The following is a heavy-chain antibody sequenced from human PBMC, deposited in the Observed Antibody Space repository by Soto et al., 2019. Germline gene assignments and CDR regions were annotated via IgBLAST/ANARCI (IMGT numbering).Heavy chain of an antibody. CDR1: GSSITTYY. CDR2: ISYSGST. D-gene: IGHD2-15*01. J-gene: IGHJ5*02. CDR3: ARDLKEYCSDGKCNWFDP. V-gene: IGHV4-59*01. Sequence: SETLAITYAVSGSSITTYYWSWIRQPPGKGLEWIGYISYSGSTDYNPSLKSRVTISFDASKNQISLQVRSATAADAAVYYCARDLKEYCSDGKCNWFDPWGQG.